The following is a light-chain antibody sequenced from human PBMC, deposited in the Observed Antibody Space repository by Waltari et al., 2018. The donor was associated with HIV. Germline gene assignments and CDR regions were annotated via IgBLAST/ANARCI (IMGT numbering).Light chain of an antibody. J-gene: IGKJ4*01. CDR1: QSFTSGY. CDR3: QQYATSPELT. Sequence: EIVLTQSPDTLSLSPGERATLSCTASQSFTSGYLAWYQQKPGRTPRLVISGASSRATGIPDRFSGSGSGTHFTLTINGVEPEDFAVYFCQQYATSPELTFGGGTQLDIK. V-gene: IGKV3-20*01. CDR2: GAS.